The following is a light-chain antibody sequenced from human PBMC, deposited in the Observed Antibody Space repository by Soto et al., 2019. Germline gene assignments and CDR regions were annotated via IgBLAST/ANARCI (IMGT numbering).Light chain of an antibody. CDR3: CSYTSSSTYV. Sequence: QSALTQPASVSGSPGQSNTISCTGTSSDVGGYNYVSWYQQHPGNAPKLMIFDVSNRPSGVSNRFSGSKSGNTASLTISGLQAEDEADYYCCSYTSSSTYVFGTGTKLTVL. CDR1: SSDVGGYNY. J-gene: IGLJ1*01. CDR2: DVS. V-gene: IGLV2-14*03.